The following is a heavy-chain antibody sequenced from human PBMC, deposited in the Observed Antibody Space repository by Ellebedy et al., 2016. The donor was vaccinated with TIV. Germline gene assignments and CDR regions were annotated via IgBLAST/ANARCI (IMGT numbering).Heavy chain of an antibody. V-gene: IGHV4-31*03. Sequence: SETLSLTCTVSGGSISSGGYYWSWIRHHPGKGLEWIGLIYYSGSTYYNPSLKSRVTISVDTSKNQFSLNLSSVTAADTAVFYCARLYSSGWVDLWGQGTLVSVSS. CDR1: GGSISSGGYY. D-gene: IGHD3-22*01. CDR2: IYYSGST. J-gene: IGHJ5*02. CDR3: ARLYSSGWVDL.